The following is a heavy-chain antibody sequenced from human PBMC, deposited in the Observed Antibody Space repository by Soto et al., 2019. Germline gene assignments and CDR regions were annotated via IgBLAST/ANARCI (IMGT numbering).Heavy chain of an antibody. CDR3: VKGGGSGWYPRVWFDP. D-gene: IGHD6-19*01. CDR2: IYPGDSDT. Sequence: PGESLKISCKGSGYSFTTYWIGWVRQMPGKGLEWMGIIYPGDSDTRYSPSFQGQVTISADKSISTAYLQWSSLKASDTAMYYCVKGGGSGWYPRVWFDPWGQGTLVTVSS. J-gene: IGHJ5*02. CDR1: GYSFTTYW. V-gene: IGHV5-51*01.